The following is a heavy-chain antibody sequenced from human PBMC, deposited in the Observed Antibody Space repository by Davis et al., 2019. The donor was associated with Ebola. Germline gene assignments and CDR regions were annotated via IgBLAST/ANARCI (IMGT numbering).Heavy chain of an antibody. CDR3: VKDFTLST. V-gene: IGHV3-23*01. CDR2: ISDGSRNT. D-gene: IGHD3-3*01. Sequence: GESLKISCAASGFTFSSYTMNWVRQAPGKGLEWVSTISDGSRNTHYADSVRGRFTISRDDSKSTVFLQMNALRAEDTALYYCVKDFTLSTWGQGTLVTVSS. J-gene: IGHJ5*02. CDR1: GFTFSSYT.